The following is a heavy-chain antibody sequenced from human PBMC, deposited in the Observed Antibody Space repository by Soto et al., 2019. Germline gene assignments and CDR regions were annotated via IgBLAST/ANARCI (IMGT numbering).Heavy chain of an antibody. CDR3: ARSRNGAVPDSINF. J-gene: IGHJ4*02. CDR2: ISRDGSSK. V-gene: IGHV3-30-3*01. Sequence: GGSLRLSCAASGFTFSRYAMHWVRQAPGEGLEWVAVISRDGSSKYYGDSVKGRFTVSRDNFNNTLYLSMTSLRPDDTAVFYCARSRNGAVPDSINFWGQGTLVTVSS. CDR1: GFTFSRYA. D-gene: IGHD2-8*01.